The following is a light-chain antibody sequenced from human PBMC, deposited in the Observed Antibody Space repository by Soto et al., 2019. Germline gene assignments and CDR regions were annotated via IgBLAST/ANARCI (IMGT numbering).Light chain of an antibody. V-gene: IGKV3-15*01. CDR3: QQYNNWPHT. J-gene: IGKJ2*01. CDR2: GVS. CDR1: QSVSSK. Sequence: IVMTQSPATLSASPGERATLSCRASQSVSSKLAWFQQKPGQAPSLLIYGVSTRATGVPVRFSGSGSGTEFTLTINSLQSEDFAVYYCQQYNNWPHTFGQGTKVDIK.